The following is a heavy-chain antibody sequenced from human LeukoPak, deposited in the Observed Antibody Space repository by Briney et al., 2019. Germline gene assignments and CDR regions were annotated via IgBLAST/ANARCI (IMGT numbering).Heavy chain of an antibody. CDR3: ARGELRVGATAFDY. Sequence: SETLSLTCTVSGGSISSYYWSWIRQPPGKGLVWIGYIYYSGSTNHNPSLKSRVTMSVDTSKKQFSLKLSSVTAADTAVYYCARGELRVGATAFDYWGQGTLVTVSS. CDR1: GGSISSYY. V-gene: IGHV4-59*01. D-gene: IGHD1-26*01. CDR2: IYYSGST. J-gene: IGHJ4*02.